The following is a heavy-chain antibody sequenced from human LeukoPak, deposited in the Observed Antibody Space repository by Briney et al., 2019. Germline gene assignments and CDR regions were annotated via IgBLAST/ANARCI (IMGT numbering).Heavy chain of an antibody. CDR1: GYTFTSYS. J-gene: IGHJ5*02. D-gene: IGHD3-16*01. CDR3: LREGGVPPWT. V-gene: IGHV1-3*01. Sequence: ASVKVSCKASGYTFTSYSMHWVRQAPGQRLEWMGWINAVNGNTEYSQMFQGRVTITRDTSASTAYMELSSLRSEDTAMYFCLREGGVPPWTWGQGTLVTVSS. CDR2: INAVNGNT.